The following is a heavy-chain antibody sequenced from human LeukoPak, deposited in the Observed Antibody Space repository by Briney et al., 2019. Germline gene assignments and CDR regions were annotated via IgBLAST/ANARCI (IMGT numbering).Heavy chain of an antibody. CDR1: GGSFSGYY. CDR2: INHSGST. Sequence: PSETLSLTCAVYGGSFSGYYWSLIRQPPGKGLEWIGEINHSGSTNYNPSLKSRVTISVDTSKNQFSLKLSSVTAADTAVYYCARGRSRWLREWGQGTLVTVSS. D-gene: IGHD5-24*01. J-gene: IGHJ4*02. V-gene: IGHV4-34*01. CDR3: ARGRSRWLRE.